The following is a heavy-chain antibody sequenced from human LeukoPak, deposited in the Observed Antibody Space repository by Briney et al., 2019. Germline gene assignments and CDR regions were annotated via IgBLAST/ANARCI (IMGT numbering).Heavy chain of an antibody. Sequence: ASVKVSCKASGGTFSSYAISWVRQAPGQGLEWMGWISAYSGNTNYAQKLQGRVTMTTDTSTSTAYMELRSLRSDDTAVYYCARAGRYYDSSGQDYWGQGTLVTVSS. CDR1: GGTFSSYA. CDR2: ISAYSGNT. CDR3: ARAGRYYDSSGQDY. J-gene: IGHJ4*02. V-gene: IGHV1-18*01. D-gene: IGHD3-22*01.